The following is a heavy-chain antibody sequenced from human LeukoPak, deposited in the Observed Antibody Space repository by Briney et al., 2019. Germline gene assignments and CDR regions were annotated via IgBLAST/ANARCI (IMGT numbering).Heavy chain of an antibody. V-gene: IGHV1-8*01. J-gene: IGHJ4*02. D-gene: IGHD2-2*02. CDR2: MNPNSGNT. Sequence: LRASVKVSCKASGYTFSSYDINWVRQAPGQGLEWMGWMNPNSGNTGYAQKFQGRVTMTRDTSISTAYMELSSLRSEDTAVYYCARGTPYCSSASCYNYWGQGTLVSVSS. CDR3: ARGTPYCSSASCYNY. CDR1: GYTFSSYD.